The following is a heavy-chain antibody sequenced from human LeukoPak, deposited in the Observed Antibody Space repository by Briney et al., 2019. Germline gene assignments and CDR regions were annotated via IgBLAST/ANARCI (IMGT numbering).Heavy chain of an antibody. J-gene: IGHJ6*04. V-gene: IGHV1-2*02. CDR3: ARDRDYDHVWGSYRLVGSMDV. Sequence: GASVKVSCKASGYTFTGYYMHWVRQAPGQGLEWMGWINPNSGGTNYAQKFQGRVTMTRDTSISTAYMELSSLRSEDTAVYYCARDRDYDHVWGSYRLVGSMDVWGKGTTVTVSS. CDR2: INPNSGGT. CDR1: GYTFTGYY. D-gene: IGHD3-16*02.